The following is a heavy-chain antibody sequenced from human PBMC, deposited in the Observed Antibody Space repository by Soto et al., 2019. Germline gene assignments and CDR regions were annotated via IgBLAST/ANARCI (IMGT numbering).Heavy chain of an antibody. CDR2: ISAYNGDT. V-gene: IGHV1-18*01. J-gene: IGHJ4*01. CDR1: GYTFTSYA. D-gene: IGHD3-10*01. Sequence: ASVKVSCKASGYTFTSYAFSWVRQAPGQGLEWMGWISAYNGDTNYAQRLQGRVTMTTDTSTSTAYMELRNLRSDDTAVYYCASWYYGSGSYFDSDYWGHGTLVTVSS. CDR3: ASWYYGSGSYFDSDY.